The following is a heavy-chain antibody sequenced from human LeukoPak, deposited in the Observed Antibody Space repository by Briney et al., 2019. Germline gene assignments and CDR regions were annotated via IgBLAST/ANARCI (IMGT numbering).Heavy chain of an antibody. CDR1: GFTFSYYA. J-gene: IGHJ3*02. V-gene: IGHV3-23*01. D-gene: IGHD3-22*01. CDR2: ISESGVTT. Sequence: GGSLRLSCAASGFTFSYYALSWVRQAPGKGLEWVSAISESGVTTYYADSVKGRLTISRDNSKNTLYLQINSLRAEDTAVYYCAKDAPYYYDSSGYGGAFDIWGQGTMVTVSS. CDR3: AKDAPYYYDSSGYGGAFDI.